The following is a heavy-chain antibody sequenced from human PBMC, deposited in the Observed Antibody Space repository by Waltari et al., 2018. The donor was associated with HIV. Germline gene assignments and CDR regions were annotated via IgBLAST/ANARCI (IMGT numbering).Heavy chain of an antibody. J-gene: IGHJ5*01. Sequence: QVQLVQSGDEVRKSGSSVKVSCKASGVTATTFNINWMRQAPGQGLEWVGRLDWMGRSLPILGAPAYSQKLKGRLTLSADTATNTAFLQLSSLRSDDTAVYYCATPAAKGTWFDSWGQGSQIIVSS. D-gene: IGHD2-2*01. CDR3: ATPAAKGTWFDS. CDR2: SLPILGAP. CDR1: GVTATTFN. V-gene: IGHV1-69*08.